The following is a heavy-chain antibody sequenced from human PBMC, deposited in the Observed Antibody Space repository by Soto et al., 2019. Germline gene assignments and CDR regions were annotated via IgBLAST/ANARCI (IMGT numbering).Heavy chain of an antibody. V-gene: IGHV1-69*13. J-gene: IGHJ4*02. Sequence: GASVKVSCKAYGGTFSSYTLSWVRQAPGQGLEWMGGITVIFGTANYAQKVQGRVTITADQSTGTAYMELSSLRSEDTAVYYCAREGGVPGALDFWGQGTLVTVSS. CDR3: AREGGVPGALDF. CDR2: ITVIFGTA. D-gene: IGHD3-16*01. CDR1: GGTFSSYT.